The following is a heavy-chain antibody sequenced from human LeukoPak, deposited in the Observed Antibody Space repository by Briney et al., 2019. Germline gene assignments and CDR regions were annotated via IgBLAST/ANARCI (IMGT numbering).Heavy chain of an antibody. CDR1: GFTFSSYS. CDR2: ISSSSSYI. J-gene: IGHJ4*02. V-gene: IGHV3-21*01. D-gene: IGHD1-26*01. Sequence: GGSLRLSCAASGFTFSSYSMNWVRQAPGKGLEWVSSISSSSSYIYYADSVKGRFTISRDNAKNSLYLQMNSLRAEGTAVYYCARDLSGSYYFDYWGQGTLVTVSS. CDR3: ARDLSGSYYFDY.